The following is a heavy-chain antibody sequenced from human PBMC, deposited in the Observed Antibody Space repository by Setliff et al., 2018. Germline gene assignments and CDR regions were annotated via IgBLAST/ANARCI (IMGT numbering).Heavy chain of an antibody. CDR2: IYYSGST. CDR1: GGSISSYY. Sequence: SETLSLTCIVSGGSISSYYWTWIRQPPGKGLEWIGYIYYSGSTNYNPSLESRVTISVDTSKNQFSLKLSSVTAADTAVYYCARAIYSSGWYLRYYYYMDVWGKGTTVTVSS. CDR3: ARAIYSSGWYLRYYYYMDV. V-gene: IGHV4-59*12. J-gene: IGHJ6*03. D-gene: IGHD6-19*01.